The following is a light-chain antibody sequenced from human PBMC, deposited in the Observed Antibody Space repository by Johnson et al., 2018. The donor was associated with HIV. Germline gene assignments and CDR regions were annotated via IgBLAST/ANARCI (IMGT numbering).Light chain of an antibody. CDR2: ENN. CDR3: GTCDSSLSCYV. V-gene: IGLV1-51*02. J-gene: IGLJ1*01. CDR1: TSNVGNNF. Sequence: QSVLTQPPSVSAAPGQEVIISCSGSTSNVGNNFVSWYQQFPGRAPKLLIYENNKRPSGIPDRFSGSKSGTSALLGITGLQTGDEADYYCGTCDSSLSCYVFGSATKVTVL.